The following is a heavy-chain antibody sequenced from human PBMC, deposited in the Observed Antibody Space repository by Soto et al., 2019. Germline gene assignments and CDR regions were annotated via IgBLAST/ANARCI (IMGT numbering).Heavy chain of an antibody. CDR1: GFTFSSYW. Sequence: PGGSLRLSCAASGFTFSSYWMSWVRQAPGKGLEWVANIKQDGSEKYYVDSVKGRFTISRDNAKNSLYLQMNSLRAEDTAVYYCARAPPIVVVTNYFDYWGQGTLVTVSS. D-gene: IGHD3-22*01. CDR2: IKQDGSEK. J-gene: IGHJ4*02. V-gene: IGHV3-7*01. CDR3: ARAPPIVVVTNYFDY.